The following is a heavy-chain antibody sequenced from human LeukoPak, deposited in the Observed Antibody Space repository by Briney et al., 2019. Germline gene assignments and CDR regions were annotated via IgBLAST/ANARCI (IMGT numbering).Heavy chain of an antibody. CDR2: ISSSGSTI. Sequence: GGSLRLSCAASGFTFSSYEMNWVRQAPGKGLEWVSYISSSGSTIYYADSVKGRFTISRDNAKNSLYLQMNSLRDEDTAVYYCARDLGYFDSSGYYYGAFDIWGQGTMVTVSA. D-gene: IGHD3-22*01. CDR3: ARDLGYFDSSGYYYGAFDI. CDR1: GFTFSSYE. J-gene: IGHJ3*02. V-gene: IGHV3-48*03.